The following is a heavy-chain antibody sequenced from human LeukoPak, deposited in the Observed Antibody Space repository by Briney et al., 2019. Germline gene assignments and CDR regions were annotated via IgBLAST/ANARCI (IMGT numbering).Heavy chain of an antibody. Sequence: GGSLRLSCAASGFTFSRYEMNWVRQAPGKGLEWVSYISGSGRGGSVIYYADSVKGRFTISRDNAKNSLYLQLNSLRAEDTAVYYCARDYRRMWGAFDIWGQGTMVTVSS. V-gene: IGHV3-48*03. CDR3: ARDYRRMWGAFDI. CDR2: ISGSGRGGSVI. J-gene: IGHJ3*02. D-gene: IGHD3-16*02. CDR1: GFTFSRYE.